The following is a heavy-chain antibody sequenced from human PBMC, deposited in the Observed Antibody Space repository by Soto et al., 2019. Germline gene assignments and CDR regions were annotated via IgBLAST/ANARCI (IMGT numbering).Heavy chain of an antibody. V-gene: IGHV4-59*01. CDR2: IYYSGST. J-gene: IGHJ6*02. Sequence: QVQLQESGPGLVKPSETLSLTCTVSGGSISSYYWSWIRQPPGKGLEWIGYIYYSGSTNYNPSLKSRVTISVDTSKNQFSLKLSSVTAADTAVYYCARDSHYYGMDVWGQGTTVTVSS. CDR1: GGSISSYY. CDR3: ARDSHYYGMDV.